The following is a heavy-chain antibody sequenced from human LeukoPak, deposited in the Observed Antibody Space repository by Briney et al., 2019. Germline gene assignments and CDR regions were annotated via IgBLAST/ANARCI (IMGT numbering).Heavy chain of an antibody. Sequence: PGGSLRLSCAASGFTFSSYGMHWVRQAPGKGLEWVAFIRYDGSNKYYADSVKGRFTISRDNSKNTLYLQMNSLRAEDTAVYYCAKDSNPIRSYYVGDYWGQGTLVTVSS. J-gene: IGHJ4*02. CDR1: GFTFSSYG. D-gene: IGHD1-26*01. CDR2: IRYDGSNK. V-gene: IGHV3-30*02. CDR3: AKDSNPIRSYYVGDY.